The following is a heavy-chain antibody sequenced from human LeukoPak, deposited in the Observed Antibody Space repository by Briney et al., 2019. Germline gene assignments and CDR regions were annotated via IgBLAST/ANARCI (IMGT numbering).Heavy chain of an antibody. CDR3: ARDLGVYDSSGYYYRGLDY. CDR2: INPSGGSR. Sequence: ASVTVSCKASGYTFTTYYIHWVRQAPGQGLEWMGIINPSGGSRSYAQKFQGRVTMTRDTSTSTVYMELSSLRSEDTAMYYCARDLGVYDSSGYYYRGLDYWRQGTLVTVSS. V-gene: IGHV1-46*01. D-gene: IGHD3-22*01. CDR1: GYTFTTYY. J-gene: IGHJ4*02.